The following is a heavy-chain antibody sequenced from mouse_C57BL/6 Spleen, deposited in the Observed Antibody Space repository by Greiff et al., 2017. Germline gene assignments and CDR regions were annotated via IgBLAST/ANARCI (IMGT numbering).Heavy chain of an antibody. V-gene: IGHV1-80*01. CDR2: IYPGDGDT. D-gene: IGHD4-1*01. J-gene: IGHJ3*01. CDR3: ARSGTGTLAY. Sequence: VQLKESGAELVKPGASVKISCKASGYAFSSYWMNWVKQRPGKGLEWIGQIYPGDGDTNYNGKFKGKATLTADKSSSTAYMQLSSLTSEDSAVYFCARSGTGTLAYWGQGTLVTVSA. CDR1: GYAFSSYW.